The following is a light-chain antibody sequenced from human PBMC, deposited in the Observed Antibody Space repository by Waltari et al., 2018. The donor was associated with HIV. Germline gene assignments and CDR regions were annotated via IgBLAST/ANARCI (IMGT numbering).Light chain of an antibody. J-gene: IGLJ2*01. CDR1: NIGSKS. CDR2: YDS. Sequence: SYVLTQPPSVSVAPGQTARITCGGNNIGSKSVHWYQQKPGQAPVLAIYYDSDRPSGIPERFSGSNSGNTATLTISRVEAGDEADYYCQVWDSSSDHVVFGGGTKLTVL. CDR3: QVWDSSSDHVV. V-gene: IGLV3-21*04.